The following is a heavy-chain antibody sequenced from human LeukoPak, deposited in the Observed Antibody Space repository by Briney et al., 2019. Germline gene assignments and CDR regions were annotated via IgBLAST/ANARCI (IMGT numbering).Heavy chain of an antibody. J-gene: IGHJ4*02. V-gene: IGHV4-61*01. CDR1: GYSITSGYY. Sequence: SETLSLTCTVSGYSITSGYYWGWIRQPPGKGLEYIGYIYYSGATNYNPSLKSRVTISLDTSKNQFSLRLSSVTAADTAVYYCARVGLGELSLFDYWGQGTLVTVSS. D-gene: IGHD3-16*02. CDR3: ARVGLGELSLFDY. CDR2: IYYSGAT.